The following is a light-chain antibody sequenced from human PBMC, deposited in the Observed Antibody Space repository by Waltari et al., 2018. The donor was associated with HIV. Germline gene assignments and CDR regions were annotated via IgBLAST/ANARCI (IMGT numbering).Light chain of an antibody. Sequence: AIQMTQSPSSLSASVGDRVTITCRASQGIRNDLGWYQQKPGKSPKLLIYAASCLESGVPSRFSGSGSGTVFTLTISSLQPEDFATYYCLQDFNYPRTFGQGTKVEIK. CDR2: AAS. J-gene: IGKJ1*01. V-gene: IGKV1-6*01. CDR3: LQDFNYPRT. CDR1: QGIRND.